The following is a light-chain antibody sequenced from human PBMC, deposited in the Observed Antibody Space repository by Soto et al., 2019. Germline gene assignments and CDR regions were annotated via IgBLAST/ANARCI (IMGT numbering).Light chain of an antibody. CDR1: QSVSSNY. V-gene: IGKV3-20*01. Sequence: EIVLTQSPGTLSLSPGERATLSCRASQSVSSNYLVWYQQKPDQAPRLLIYGASTRASDIPDRFSGSGSGTDFTLTISRLEPEDFAVYYCQQYGGSPPYTFGQGTKLEIK. J-gene: IGKJ2*01. CDR2: GAS. CDR3: QQYGGSPPYT.